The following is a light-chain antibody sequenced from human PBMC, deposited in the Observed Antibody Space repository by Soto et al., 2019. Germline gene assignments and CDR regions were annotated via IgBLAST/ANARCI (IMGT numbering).Light chain of an antibody. CDR1: QGISSY. V-gene: IGKV1-8*01. CDR3: QQYYSYPLT. Sequence: AIRMTQSPSSLSASTGDRVTITCRASQGISSYLAWYQQKPGKAPKLLIYAASTLQSGAPSRFSGSGSGTDFTRTISCLQSEDFATYYCQQYYSYPLTFGGGTKVEIK. CDR2: AAS. J-gene: IGKJ4*01.